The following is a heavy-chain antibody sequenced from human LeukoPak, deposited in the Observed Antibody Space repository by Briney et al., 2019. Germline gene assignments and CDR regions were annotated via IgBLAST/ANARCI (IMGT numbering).Heavy chain of an antibody. Sequence: GSLRLSCAASGFTFSSYWMHWVRQPPGKGLVWVSRINSDGSSTTYADSVKGRFTISRDNATNTLYLQMNSLRAEDTAVYYCARGYSYGFFDYWGQGTLATVSS. D-gene: IGHD5-18*01. CDR1: GFTFSSYW. CDR3: ARGYSYGFFDY. CDR2: INSDGSST. V-gene: IGHV3-74*01. J-gene: IGHJ4*02.